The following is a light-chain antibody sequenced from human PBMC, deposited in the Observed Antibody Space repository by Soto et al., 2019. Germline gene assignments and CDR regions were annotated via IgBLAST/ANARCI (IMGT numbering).Light chain of an antibody. J-gene: IGKJ1*01. V-gene: IGKV1-33*01. CDR3: QHFDNSWT. Sequence: DIQMTQSPSSLSASVGDRVTITCQASQDINKNLIWYQQKPGKAPKLLIYDASDLETGVPSRFSGSGSGTGFTFTISSLQPEDFATYYCQHFDNSWTFGLGAKVDIK. CDR2: DAS. CDR1: QDINKN.